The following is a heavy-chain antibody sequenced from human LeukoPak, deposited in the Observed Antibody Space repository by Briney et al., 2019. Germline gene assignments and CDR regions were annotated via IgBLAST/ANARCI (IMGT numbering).Heavy chain of an antibody. CDR2: ISGSGGST. V-gene: IGHV3-23*01. CDR3: ATYRQVLLPFES. J-gene: IGHJ4*02. D-gene: IGHD2-8*02. Sequence: PGGSLRLSCAASGFTFSSYAMSWVRQAPGKGLEWISTISGSGGSTYYVDSVRGRFTISRDNSKSTLSLQMNSLRAEDTAIYYCATYRQVLLPFESWGQGTLVTVSS. CDR1: GFTFSSYA.